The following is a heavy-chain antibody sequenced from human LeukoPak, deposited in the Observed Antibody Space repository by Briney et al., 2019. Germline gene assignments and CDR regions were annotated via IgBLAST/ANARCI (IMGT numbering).Heavy chain of an antibody. CDR1: SGSISTPNW. J-gene: IGHJ3*02. CDR3: ARKTLTNAFDI. CDR2: IYHSGST. V-gene: IGHV4-4*02. Sequence: SETLSLTCTVSSGSISTPNWWSWVRQPPGKGLQWIGEIYHSGSTNYNPSLKSRVTISIDKSKNQFSLKLSSVTAADTAVHYCARKTLTNAFDIWGQGTMVTVSS.